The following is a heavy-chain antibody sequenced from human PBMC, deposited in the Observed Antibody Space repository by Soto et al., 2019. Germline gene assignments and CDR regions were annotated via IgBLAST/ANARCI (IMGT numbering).Heavy chain of an antibody. CDR3: AKDIRSGGYAFNI. J-gene: IGHJ3*02. CDR2: ISWNSAVI. V-gene: IGHV3-9*01. Sequence: EVKMVESGGGLVQPGRSLRLSCAASGFTFDDYAMHWVRQAPGKGLEWVSGISWNSAVIGYADSVKGRFTISRDNANNSLYLQMNSLRPEDTALYYCAKDIRSGGYAFNIWGQGTMVTASS. CDR1: GFTFDDYA. D-gene: IGHD2-15*01.